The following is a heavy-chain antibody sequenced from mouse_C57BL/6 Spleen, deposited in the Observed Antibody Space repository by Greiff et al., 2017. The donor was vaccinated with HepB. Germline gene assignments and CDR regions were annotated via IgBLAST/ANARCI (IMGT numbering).Heavy chain of an antibody. CDR1: GFTFSDYY. Sequence: DVKLVESEGGLVQPGSSMKLSCTASGFTFSDYYMAWVRQVPEKGLEWVANINYDGSSTYYLDSLKSRFIISRDNAKNILYLQMSSLKSEDTATYYCARDYLWYVDVWGTGTTVTVAS. J-gene: IGHJ1*03. V-gene: IGHV5-16*01. D-gene: IGHD5-1*01. CDR2: INYDGSST. CDR3: ARDYLWYVDV.